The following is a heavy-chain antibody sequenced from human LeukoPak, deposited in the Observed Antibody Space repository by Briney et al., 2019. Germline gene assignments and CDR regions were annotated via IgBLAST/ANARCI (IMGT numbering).Heavy chain of an antibody. Sequence: ASVKVSCKASGYTFTSYAMHWVRQAPGQRLEWMGWINAGNGNTKYSQEFQGRVTITRDTSASTVYMELSSLRSEDMAVYYCARSLYGSGSYIIFDYWGQGTLVTVSS. CDR2: INAGNGNT. J-gene: IGHJ4*02. CDR1: GYTFTSYA. V-gene: IGHV1-3*03. CDR3: ARSLYGSGSYIIFDY. D-gene: IGHD3-10*01.